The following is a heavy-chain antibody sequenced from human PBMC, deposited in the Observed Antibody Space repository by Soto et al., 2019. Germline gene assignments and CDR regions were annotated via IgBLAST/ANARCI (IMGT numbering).Heavy chain of an antibody. D-gene: IGHD2-2*01. CDR2: TIPIFGTA. CDR3: AVPVVAAATNYYYGMDV. Sequence: QVQLVQSGAEVKKPGSSVKVSCKASGGTFSSYAISWVRQAPGQGLEWMGGTIPIFGTANYAQKFQGRVTITADESTSTASMELSSLRSEDTAVYYSAVPVVAAATNYYYGMDVWGQGTTVTVSS. CDR1: GGTFSSYA. V-gene: IGHV1-69*01. J-gene: IGHJ6*02.